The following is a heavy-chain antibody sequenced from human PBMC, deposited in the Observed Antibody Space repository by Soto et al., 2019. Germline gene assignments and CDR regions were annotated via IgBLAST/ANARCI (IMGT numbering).Heavy chain of an antibody. CDR1: GFTFSSYW. V-gene: IGHV3-7*01. CDR2: IKQDGSEK. J-gene: IGHJ6*03. D-gene: IGHD6-13*01. CDR3: ARDVKQQLFRNYYYYYMDV. Sequence: EVQLVESGGGLVQPGGSLRLSCAASGFTFSSYWMSWVRQAPGKGLEWVANIKQDGSEKYYVDSVKGRFTISRDNAKNSLYLQMNSLRAEDTAVYYCARDVKQQLFRNYYYYYMDVWGKGTTVTVSS.